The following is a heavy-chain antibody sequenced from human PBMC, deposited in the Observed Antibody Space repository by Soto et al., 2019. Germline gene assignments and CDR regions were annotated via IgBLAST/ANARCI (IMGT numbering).Heavy chain of an antibody. CDR3: ERREPGTSVDY. CDR1: GGSFTSNNW. Sequence: TLYLTCAVSGGSFTSNNWWTWVRQPPGQGLEWIGEIYRTGSTNYNPSLKSRVTISLDKSENQFSLKVTSLTAADTAVYYCERREPGTSVDYRGQGTVVTVSS. CDR2: IYRTGST. D-gene: IGHD1-7*01. V-gene: IGHV4-4*02. J-gene: IGHJ4*02.